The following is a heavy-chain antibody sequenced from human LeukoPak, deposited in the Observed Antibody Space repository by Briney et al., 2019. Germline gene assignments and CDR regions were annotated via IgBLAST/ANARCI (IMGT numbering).Heavy chain of an antibody. CDR2: ISGSGGST. J-gene: IGHJ6*02. D-gene: IGHD2-2*01. V-gene: IGHV3-23*01. CDR3: ARAIVVVPAATKVYYYGMDV. CDR1: GFTFSSYA. Sequence: GGSLRLSCAASGFTFSSYAMSWVRQAPGKGLEWVSAISGSGGSTYYADSVKGRFTISRDNAKNSLYLQMNSLRAEDTAVYYCARAIVVVPAATKVYYYGMDVWGQGTTVTVSS.